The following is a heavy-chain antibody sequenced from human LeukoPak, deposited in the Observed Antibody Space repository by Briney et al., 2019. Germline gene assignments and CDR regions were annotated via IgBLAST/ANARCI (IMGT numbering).Heavy chain of an antibody. Sequence: KPSETLSLTCAVYGGSFSGHYWSWIRQPPGKGLEWIGEINHRGSTNYNPSLKSRVTISVDTSKNQFSLKLSSVTAADTAVYYCARSRVTYYYDSSGYARYYFDYWGQGTLVTVSS. CDR3: ARSRVTYYYDSSGYARYYFDY. V-gene: IGHV4-34*01. CDR2: INHRGST. D-gene: IGHD3-22*01. J-gene: IGHJ4*02. CDR1: GGSFSGHY.